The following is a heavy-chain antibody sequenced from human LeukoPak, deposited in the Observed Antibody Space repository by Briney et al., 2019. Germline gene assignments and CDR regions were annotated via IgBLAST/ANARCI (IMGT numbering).Heavy chain of an antibody. J-gene: IGHJ6*03. Sequence: ASVKVSCKASGYTFTSYDINWVRQATGQGLEWMGWMNPNSGNTGYAQKFQGRVTITRNTSISTAYMELSSLRSEDTAVYYCARLYDFWSGPSDYYHMDVWGKGTTVTVSS. D-gene: IGHD3-3*01. CDR2: MNPNSGNT. V-gene: IGHV1-8*03. CDR3: ARLYDFWSGPSDYYHMDV. CDR1: GYTFTSYD.